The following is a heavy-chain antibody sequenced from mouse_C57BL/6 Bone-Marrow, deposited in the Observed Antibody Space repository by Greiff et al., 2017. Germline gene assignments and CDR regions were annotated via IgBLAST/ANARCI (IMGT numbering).Heavy chain of an antibody. CDR3: ASEMGLLYYFDY. Sequence: QVQLQQPGAELVKPGASVKMSCKASGSTFTSYWITWVKQRPGQGLEWIGDIYPGSGSTNYNEKFKSKATLTVDTSSSTAYMQLSSLTSEDSAVYYCASEMGLLYYFDYWGQGTTLTVSS. CDR2: IYPGSGST. D-gene: IGHD2-3*01. CDR1: GSTFTSYW. J-gene: IGHJ2*01. V-gene: IGHV1-55*01.